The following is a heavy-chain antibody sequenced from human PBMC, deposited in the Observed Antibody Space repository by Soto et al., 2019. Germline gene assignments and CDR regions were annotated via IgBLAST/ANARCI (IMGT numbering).Heavy chain of an antibody. J-gene: IGHJ4*02. D-gene: IGHD2-2*01. CDR3: TRDLRAYCSSTSCYELGY. V-gene: IGHV3-74*01. Sequence: VGSLRLSCAASGFTFSSYWMHWVRQAPGTGLVWVSLINRDGSSTAYADSVKGRFTISSVNAKDTLYLQMKSLRAADTAADYCTRDLRAYCSSTSCYELGYWGKGTLVTAPQ. CDR1: GFTFSSYW. CDR2: INRDGSST.